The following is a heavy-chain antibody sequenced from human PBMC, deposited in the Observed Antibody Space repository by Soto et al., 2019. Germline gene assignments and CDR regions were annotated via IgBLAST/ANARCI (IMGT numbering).Heavy chain of an antibody. Sequence: HLGGSLRLSCTASGFMFNNSAMTWVRQAPGQGLQWVASVSDNGGSRGGTYYADSVKGRFTISRDNSKNTLYLQLDSLTGADTAVYYCASAKAVVIAALGIWGQGTMVTVSS. CDR2: VSDNGGSRGGT. D-gene: IGHD2-21*01. J-gene: IGHJ3*02. CDR1: GFMFNNSA. CDR3: ASAKAVVIAALGI. V-gene: IGHV3-23*01.